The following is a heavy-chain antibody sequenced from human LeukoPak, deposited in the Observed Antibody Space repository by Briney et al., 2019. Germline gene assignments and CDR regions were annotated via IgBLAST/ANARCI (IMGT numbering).Heavy chain of an antibody. D-gene: IGHD2-15*01. V-gene: IGHV3-7*01. CDR2: IEQDGSEK. CDR1: GFTFSRYW. J-gene: IGHJ3*02. Sequence: GGSLRLSCAASGFTFSRYWMSWVRQAPGKGVEWVANIEQDGSEKYYVDSVKGRFTISRDNVKNSLYLQMNSLRAEDTAVYYCAREFCSGANCYPMGAFDMWGQGTMVTVSS. CDR3: AREFCSGANCYPMGAFDM.